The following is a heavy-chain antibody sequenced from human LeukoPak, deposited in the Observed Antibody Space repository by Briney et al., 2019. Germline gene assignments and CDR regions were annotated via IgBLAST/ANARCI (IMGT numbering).Heavy chain of an antibody. CDR2: IIPIFGTA. CDR3: ARVRRSHKANAAAGVYFDY. D-gene: IGHD6-13*01. Sequence: SVKVSCKASGGTFSSYAISWVRQAPGQGLEWMGGIIPIFGTANYAQKFQGRVTITADESTSTAYMELSSLRSEDTAVYYCARVRRSHKANAAAGVYFDYWGQGTLVTVSS. V-gene: IGHV1-69*13. J-gene: IGHJ4*02. CDR1: GGTFSSYA.